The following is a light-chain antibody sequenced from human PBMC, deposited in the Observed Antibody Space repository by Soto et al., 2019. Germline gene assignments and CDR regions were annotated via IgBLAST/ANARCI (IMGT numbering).Light chain of an antibody. V-gene: IGLV1-47*01. CDR1: RSNIGSNY. Sequence: QSVLTQPPSASGTPLPRVTICCSGSRSNIGSNYVYWYQQLPGKADKLLIYRNNQRPSGVPDRFSGSKSGTSASLAISGLRSEDEADYYCAAWDDSLSGVVFGGGTKLTVL. J-gene: IGLJ2*01. CDR2: RNN. CDR3: AAWDDSLSGVV.